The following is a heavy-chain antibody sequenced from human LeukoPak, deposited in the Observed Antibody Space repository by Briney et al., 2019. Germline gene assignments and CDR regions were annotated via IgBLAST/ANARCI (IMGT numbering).Heavy chain of an antibody. V-gene: IGHV4-59*08. Sequence: SETLSLPCTVSGGSISSYYWSWIRQPPGKGLEWIGYIYYSGSNNYNPYLKSRVTISVDTSKNQFPLKLSSVTAADTAVYYCARMSYYYGSGSYYNVESFDIWGQGTMVTVSS. CDR1: GGSISSYY. D-gene: IGHD3-10*01. J-gene: IGHJ3*02. CDR2: IYYSGSN. CDR3: ARMSYYYGSGSYYNVESFDI.